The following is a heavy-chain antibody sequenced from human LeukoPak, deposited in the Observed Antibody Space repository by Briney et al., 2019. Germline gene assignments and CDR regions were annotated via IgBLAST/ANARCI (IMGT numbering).Heavy chain of an antibody. CDR3: ARAPIRGYDLGY. D-gene: IGHD3-3*01. V-gene: IGHV4-30-2*01. Sequence: PSETLSLTCTVSGGSISSSSYYWSWIRQPPGKGLEWIGYIYHSGSTYYNPSLKSRVTISVDRSKNQFSLKLSSVTAADTAVYYCARAPIRGYDLGYWGQGTLVTVSS. CDR1: GGSISSSSYY. J-gene: IGHJ4*02. CDR2: IYHSGST.